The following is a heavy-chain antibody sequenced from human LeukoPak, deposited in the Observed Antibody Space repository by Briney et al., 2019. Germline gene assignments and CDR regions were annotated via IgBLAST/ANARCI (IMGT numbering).Heavy chain of an antibody. Sequence: GGSLRLSCAASGFTFSSYAMHWVRQAPGKGLEWVAVISYDGSNKYYADSVKGRFTISRDNSKNTLYLQMNSLRAEDTAVYSCARGGPYCSSTSCPNWFDTWDQGILVTVSS. J-gene: IGHJ5*02. D-gene: IGHD2-2*01. CDR1: GFTFSSYA. CDR3: ARGGPYCSSTSCPNWFDT. V-gene: IGHV3-30*04. CDR2: ISYDGSNK.